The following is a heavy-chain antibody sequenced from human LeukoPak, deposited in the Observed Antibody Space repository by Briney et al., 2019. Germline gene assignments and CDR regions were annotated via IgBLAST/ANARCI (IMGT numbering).Heavy chain of an antibody. CDR2: IKSTTDGGTT. Sequence: PGGSLRLSCAASGFTFSNAWMSWVRQAPGKGLEWVGRIKSTTDGGTTDYAAPVKGRFTISRDDSKNTLYLQMNSLKTEDTAVYYCTNTYYYDSSGYYPVDYWGQGTLVTVSS. D-gene: IGHD3-22*01. J-gene: IGHJ4*02. V-gene: IGHV3-15*01. CDR3: TNTYYYDSSGYYPVDY. CDR1: GFTFSNAW.